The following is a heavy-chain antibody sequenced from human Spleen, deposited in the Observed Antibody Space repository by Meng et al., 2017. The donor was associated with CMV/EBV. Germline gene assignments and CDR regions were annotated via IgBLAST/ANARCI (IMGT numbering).Heavy chain of an antibody. CDR3: ARDLGPYEDGFNGMDV. J-gene: IGHJ6*02. Sequence: ASVKVSCKGCGYTFTRYGISWVRQAPGQGLEWMGWISAYNANTNYAQKLQGRVTMTTDTSTSTAYMELSRLRSDDTAVYYCARDLGPYEDGFNGMDVWGQGTTVTVSS. V-gene: IGHV1-18*01. D-gene: IGHD3-3*01. CDR2: ISAYNANT. CDR1: GYTFTRYG.